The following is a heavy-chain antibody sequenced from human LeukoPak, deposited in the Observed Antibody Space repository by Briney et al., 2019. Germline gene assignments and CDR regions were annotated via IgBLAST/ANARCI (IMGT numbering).Heavy chain of an antibody. D-gene: IGHD3-16*02. V-gene: IGHV3-30*18. J-gene: IGHJ4*02. CDR2: VSYDETNK. Sequence: GRSLSLSCAASGFSFTNYAMHWVRQAPGKGLAGVAVVSYDETNKGYTDSVKGRFTISRDNSKSTVYLQMNGLRAEDTAVYYWAKGSGGAIVHDYFDSWGQGTLVTVSS. CDR3: AKGSGGAIVHDYFDS. CDR1: GFSFTNYA.